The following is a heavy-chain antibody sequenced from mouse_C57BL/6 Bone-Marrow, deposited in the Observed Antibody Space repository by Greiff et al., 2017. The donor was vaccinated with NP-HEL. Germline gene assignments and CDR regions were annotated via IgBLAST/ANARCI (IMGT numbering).Heavy chain of an antibody. Sequence: EVQRVESGGGLVQPGGSLKLSCAASGFTFSDYGMAWVRQAPRKGPEWVAFISNLAYSIYYAATVTGRFTISRENAKNTLYLEMSSLRSEDTAMYYCARHRDYYGTFFDYWGKGTTLTVSS. CDR2: ISNLAYSI. D-gene: IGHD1-1*01. J-gene: IGHJ2*01. CDR3: ARHRDYYGTFFDY. CDR1: GFTFSDYG. V-gene: IGHV5-15*01.